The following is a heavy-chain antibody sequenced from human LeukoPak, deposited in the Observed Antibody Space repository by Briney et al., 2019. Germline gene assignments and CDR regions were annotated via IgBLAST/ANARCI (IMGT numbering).Heavy chain of an antibody. V-gene: IGHV5-10-1*01. CDR2: IDPSDSYT. CDR3: AGAGIAVAGNAESFQH. D-gene: IGHD6-19*01. J-gene: IGHJ1*01. Sequence: GESLKISCNGFGYSFTSSWISRMRQMPGKGLEWMGRIDPSDSYTNYSPSFQGHVTISADKSISTAYLQWSSLKASDTAMYYCAGAGIAVAGNAESFQHCGQGTLVTVSS. CDR1: GYSFTSSW.